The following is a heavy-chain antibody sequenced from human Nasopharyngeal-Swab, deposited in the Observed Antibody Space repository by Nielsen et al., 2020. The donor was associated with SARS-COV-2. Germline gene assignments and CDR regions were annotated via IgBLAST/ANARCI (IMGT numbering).Heavy chain of an antibody. CDR2: IYYSGST. J-gene: IGHJ4*02. V-gene: IGHV4-59*01. CDR1: GGSISSYY. D-gene: IGHD6-19*01. Sequence: SETLSLTCTASGGSISSYYWSWIRQPPGKGLEWIGYIYYSGSTNYNPSLKSRVTISVDTSKNQFSLKLSSVTAADTAVYYCARVNPDIAVAGPDYWGQGTLVTVSS. CDR3: ARVNPDIAVAGPDY.